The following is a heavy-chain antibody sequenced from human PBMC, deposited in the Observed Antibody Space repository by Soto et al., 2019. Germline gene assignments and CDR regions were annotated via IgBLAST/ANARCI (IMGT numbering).Heavy chain of an antibody. D-gene: IGHD3-22*01. CDR3: ARGRYYYDSSGYYFGGGGSNPGMDV. Sequence: GGSLRLSCAASGFTFSSYDMHWVRQATGKGLEWVSAIGTAGDPYYPGSVKGRFTISRENAKNSLYLQMNSLRAGDTAVYYCARGRYYYDSSGYYFGGGGSNPGMDVWGQGTTVTV. J-gene: IGHJ6*02. CDR2: IGTAGDP. CDR1: GFTFSSYD. V-gene: IGHV3-13*05.